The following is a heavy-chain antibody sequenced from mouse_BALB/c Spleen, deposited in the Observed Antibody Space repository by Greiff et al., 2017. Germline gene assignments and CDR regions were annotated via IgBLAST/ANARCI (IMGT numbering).Heavy chain of an antibody. D-gene: IGHD2-3*01. CDR3: ARDEEEWLLRAWFAY. Sequence: VQLKESGGGLVQPGGSLKLSCAASGFTFSSYGMSWVRQTPDKRLELVATINSNGGSTYYPDSVKGRFTISRDNAKNTLYLQMSSLKSEDTAMYYCARDEEEWLLRAWFAYWGQGTLVTVSA. CDR1: GFTFSSYG. V-gene: IGHV5-6-3*01. J-gene: IGHJ3*01. CDR2: INSNGGST.